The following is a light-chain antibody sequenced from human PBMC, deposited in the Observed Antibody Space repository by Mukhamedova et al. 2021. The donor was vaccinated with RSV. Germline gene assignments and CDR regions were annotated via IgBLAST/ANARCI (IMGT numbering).Light chain of an antibody. J-gene: IGLJ3*02. Sequence: NYVSWCQQHPGKAPKVLIYDVSERPSGVPDRFSGSKSGNTASLTISGLQAEDEADYYCCSYAGTYTWVFGGGTKLTVL. V-gene: IGLV2-11*01. CDR3: CSYAGTYTWV. CDR2: DVS. CDR1: NY.